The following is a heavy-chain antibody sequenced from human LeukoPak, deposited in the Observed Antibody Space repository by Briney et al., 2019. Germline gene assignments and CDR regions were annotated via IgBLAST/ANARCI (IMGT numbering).Heavy chain of an antibody. CDR3: ARDHQQQLVRPTLFDY. D-gene: IGHD6-13*01. V-gene: IGHV3-30*04. CDR1: GFNFGDYA. CDR2: ISYDGSNK. Sequence: GGSLRLSCTASGFNFGDYAMHWVRQAPGKGLEWVAVISYDGSNKYYADSVKGRFTISRDNSKNTLYLQMNSLRAEDTAAYYCARDHQQQLVRPTLFDYWGQGTLVTVSS. J-gene: IGHJ4*02.